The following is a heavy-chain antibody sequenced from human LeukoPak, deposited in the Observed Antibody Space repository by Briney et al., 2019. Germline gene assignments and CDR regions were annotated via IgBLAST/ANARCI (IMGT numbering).Heavy chain of an antibody. Sequence: ASVKVSCKASGYDFTSYGINWVRQVPGQGPEWMGWISGYIANTKYAQKFQGRVTMTIETFTSTAYTEVRSLRYDDTAVDYCARADYGGPMDVWGKGTTVTVSS. V-gene: IGHV1-18*01. CDR1: GYDFTSYG. CDR2: ISGYIANT. D-gene: IGHD4-23*01. J-gene: IGHJ6*04. CDR3: ARADYGGPMDV.